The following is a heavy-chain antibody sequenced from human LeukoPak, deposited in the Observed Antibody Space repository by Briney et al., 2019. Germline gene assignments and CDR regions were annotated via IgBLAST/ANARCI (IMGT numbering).Heavy chain of an antibody. Sequence: GGSLRLSCAASGFTFSSYWMHWVRQAPGKGLVWVSRINSDGSSTSYADSVKGRFTISRDNAKNSLYLQMNSLRAEDTALYYCARVSDISVAAYFDYWGQGTLVTVSS. CDR3: ARVSDISVAAYFDY. CDR1: GFTFSSYW. J-gene: IGHJ4*02. V-gene: IGHV3-74*01. CDR2: INSDGSST. D-gene: IGHD6-19*01.